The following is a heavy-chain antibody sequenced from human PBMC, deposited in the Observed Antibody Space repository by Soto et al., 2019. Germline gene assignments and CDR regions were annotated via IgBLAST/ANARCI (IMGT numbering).Heavy chain of an antibody. V-gene: IGHV3-23*01. CDR3: AKEFPILEWLLFGPFDY. Sequence: GGSLRLSCAASGFTFSSYAMSWVRQAPGKGLEWVSAISGSGGSTYYADSVKGRFTISRDNSKNTLYLQMNSLRAEDTAVYYCAKEFPILEWLLFGPFDYWGQGTLVTVSS. CDR2: ISGSGGST. D-gene: IGHD3-3*01. J-gene: IGHJ4*02. CDR1: GFTFSSYA.